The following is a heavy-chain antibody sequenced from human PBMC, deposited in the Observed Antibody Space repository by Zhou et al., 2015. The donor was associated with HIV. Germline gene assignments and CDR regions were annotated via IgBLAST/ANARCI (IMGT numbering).Heavy chain of an antibody. V-gene: IGHV1-2*02. J-gene: IGHJ2*01. CDR2: INPNSGGT. Sequence: QVQLVQSGAEVEKPGASVKVSCKASGYTFTGYYMHWVRQAPGQGLEWMGWINPNSGGTNYAQKFQGRVTMTRDTSISTAYMELSRLRSDDTAVYYCARDWGGSIIAAANWYFDLWGRGTWSLSPQ. CDR1: GYTFTGYY. CDR3: ARDWGGSIIAAANWYFDL. D-gene: IGHD6-13*01.